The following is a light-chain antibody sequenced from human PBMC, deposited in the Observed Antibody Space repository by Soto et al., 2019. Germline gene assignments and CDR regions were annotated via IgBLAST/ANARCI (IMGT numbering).Light chain of an antibody. J-gene: IGLJ3*02. CDR1: SSDVGSYNR. CDR3: SSFTSSNTWV. CDR2: EVS. Sequence: QSVLTQPPSVSGSPGQSVTISCTGTSSDVGSYNRVSWYQQPPGTAPKLIIYEVSNRPSGVPDRFFGSKSGNTASLTISGPQAEDEADYYCSSFTSSNTWVFGGGTKLTVL. V-gene: IGLV2-18*02.